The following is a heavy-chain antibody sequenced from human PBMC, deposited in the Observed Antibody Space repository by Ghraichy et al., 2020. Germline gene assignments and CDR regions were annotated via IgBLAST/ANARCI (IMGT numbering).Heavy chain of an antibody. Sequence: GGSLRLSCAVSGFDLSTFAMDWVRQAPGKGLEWVSFLSSSGRRAYYTDSVVGRFTISKDSAKNILYLQMSSLSVEDTAIYYCVKNRGQLVKNYYMHVWGKGTAVTVSS. J-gene: IGHJ6*03. CDR2: LSSSGRRA. CDR1: GFDLSTFA. CDR3: VKNRGQLVKNYYMHV. D-gene: IGHD6-13*01. V-gene: IGHV3-23*01.